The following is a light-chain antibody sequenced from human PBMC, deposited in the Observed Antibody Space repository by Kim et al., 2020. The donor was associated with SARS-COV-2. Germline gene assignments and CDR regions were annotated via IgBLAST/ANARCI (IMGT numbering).Light chain of an antibody. V-gene: IGLV3-21*04. CDR2: YDS. CDR3: QVWDSSSDHVV. J-gene: IGLJ2*01. Sequence: APGKTGRITCGGNNIGSKSVHWYQQKPGQAPVLVIYYDSDRPSGIPELFSGSNSGNTATLTISRVEAGDEADYYCQVWDSSSDHVVFGGGTQLTVL. CDR1: NIGSKS.